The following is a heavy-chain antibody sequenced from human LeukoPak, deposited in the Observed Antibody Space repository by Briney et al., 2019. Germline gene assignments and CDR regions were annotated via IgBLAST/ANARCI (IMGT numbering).Heavy chain of an antibody. CDR2: INPNSGGT. CDR3: AREVLNTGPREPDY. V-gene: IGHV1-2*02. Sequence: ASVKVSCKASGYTFTGYYMHWVRQAPGQGLEWMGWINPNSGGTNYAQKFQGRVTMTRDTSISTACMELSRLRSDDTAVYYCAREVLNTGPREPDYWGQGTLVTVSS. D-gene: IGHD5-24*01. J-gene: IGHJ4*02. CDR1: GYTFTGYY.